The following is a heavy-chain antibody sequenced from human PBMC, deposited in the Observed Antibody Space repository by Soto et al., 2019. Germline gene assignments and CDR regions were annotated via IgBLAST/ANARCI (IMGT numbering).Heavy chain of an antibody. D-gene: IGHD4-17*01. Sequence: EVQLVESGGGLVKPGGSLRLSCAASGFTFSSYSMNWVRQAPGKGLEWVSSISSSSSYIYYADSVKGRFTISRDNAKNSLYLQMNSLRAEDTAVYYCARHYYGDRTGLSDYWGQGTLVTVSS. CDR2: ISSSSSYI. CDR3: ARHYYGDRTGLSDY. J-gene: IGHJ4*02. CDR1: GFTFSSYS. V-gene: IGHV3-21*01.